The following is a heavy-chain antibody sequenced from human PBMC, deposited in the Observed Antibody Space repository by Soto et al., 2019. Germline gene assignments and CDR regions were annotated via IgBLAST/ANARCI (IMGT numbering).Heavy chain of an antibody. J-gene: IGHJ4*02. D-gene: IGHD5-12*01. CDR3: AKVVKWLQFKYYFDY. Sequence: ASVKVSCKSSGYTFINYYVHWVRQAPGQGLEWMGMINPSGGRTTYPQKFQGRVTMTRDTSTSTVYVELSSLRSDDTAVYYCAKVVKWLQFKYYFDYWGQGTLVTVSS. V-gene: IGHV1-46*01. CDR1: GYTFINYY. CDR2: INPSGGRT.